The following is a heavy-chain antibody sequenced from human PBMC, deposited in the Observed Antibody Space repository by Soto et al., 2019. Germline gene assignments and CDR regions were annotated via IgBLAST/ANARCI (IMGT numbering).Heavy chain of an antibody. CDR1: GFTFSSYD. V-gene: IGHV3-13*01. CDR2: IGTAGDT. CDR3: ARVGLGDCSGGSCYSGAFDI. J-gene: IGHJ3*02. Sequence: GGSLRLYCAASGFTFSSYDMHWVRQATGKGLEWVSAIGTAGDTYYPGSVKGRFTISRENAKNSLYLQMNSLRAGDTAVYYCARVGLGDCSGGSCYSGAFDIWGQGTMVTVSS. D-gene: IGHD2-15*01.